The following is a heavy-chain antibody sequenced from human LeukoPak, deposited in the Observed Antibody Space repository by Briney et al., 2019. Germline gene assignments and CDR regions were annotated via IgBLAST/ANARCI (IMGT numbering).Heavy chain of an antibody. V-gene: IGHV3-30*02. CDR1: GFTFKNYG. J-gene: IGHJ4*02. Sequence: GGSLRLSCAASGFTFKNYGMHWVRQAPGKGLEWVAFTRNVGNTIYYADSVKGRFTISRDDSKNTSYLQMNSLRPEDTAVYYCAKDSSGSDPFDCWGQGTLVTVSS. D-gene: IGHD1-26*01. CDR2: TRNVGNTI. CDR3: AKDSSGSDPFDC.